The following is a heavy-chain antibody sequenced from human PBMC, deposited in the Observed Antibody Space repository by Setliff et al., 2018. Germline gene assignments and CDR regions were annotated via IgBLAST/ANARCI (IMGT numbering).Heavy chain of an antibody. Sequence: PSETLSLTCIVSGASITSDGYYWSWIRQHPVKGLEWIGYIYYNGDTYYNPYLKSRVAISLDTSKNHFSLELSSVRAADTALYYCARSRTIAVKGGVFAVWGRGTLVTV. V-gene: IGHV4-31*03. J-gene: IGHJ2*01. CDR1: GASITSDGYY. D-gene: IGHD6-19*01. CDR2: IYYNGDT. CDR3: ARSRTIAVKGGVFAV.